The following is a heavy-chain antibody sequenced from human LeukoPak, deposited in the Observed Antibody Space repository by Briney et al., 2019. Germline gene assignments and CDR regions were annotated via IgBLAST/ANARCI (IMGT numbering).Heavy chain of an antibody. Sequence: PGGSLRLSCAASGFPFTDAWMSSVRQAPGKGLQWVSAIRGNSDDTYYADAVKGRFTISRDISKNTLYLQMNSLSAEDTAVYYCAKKGGPTNTWFYFDYWGQGTLVTVSS. CDR2: IRGNSDDT. CDR3: AKKGGPTNTWFYFDY. D-gene: IGHD3-9*01. V-gene: IGHV3-23*01. J-gene: IGHJ4*02. CDR1: GFPFTDAW.